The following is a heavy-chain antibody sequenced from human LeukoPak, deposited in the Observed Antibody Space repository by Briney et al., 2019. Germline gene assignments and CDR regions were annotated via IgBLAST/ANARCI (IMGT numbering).Heavy chain of an antibody. V-gene: IGHV3-7*01. Sequence: GGSLRLSCAASGFTFSSYWMSWVRQAPGRGLEWVANIKQDGSEKYYVDSVKGRFTISRDNAKNSLYLQLNSLRAEDTAVYYCARSPYTSGWYGVGYWGQGTLVTVSS. D-gene: IGHD6-19*01. J-gene: IGHJ4*02. CDR3: ARSPYTSGWYGVGY. CDR1: GFTFSSYW. CDR2: IKQDGSEK.